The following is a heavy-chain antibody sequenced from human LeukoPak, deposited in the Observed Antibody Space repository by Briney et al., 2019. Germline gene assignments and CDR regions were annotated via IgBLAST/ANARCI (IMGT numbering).Heavy chain of an antibody. CDR2: IYHSGST. Sequence: SETLSLTCTVSGYSISSGYYWGWMRQPPGKGLEWIGSIYHSGSTYYNPSLKSRVTISVDTSKNQFSLKLSSVTAADTAVYYCARVGLLQTPDPWGQGTLVTVSS. CDR1: GYSISSGYY. CDR3: ARVGLLQTPDP. J-gene: IGHJ5*02. D-gene: IGHD2-15*01. V-gene: IGHV4-38-2*02.